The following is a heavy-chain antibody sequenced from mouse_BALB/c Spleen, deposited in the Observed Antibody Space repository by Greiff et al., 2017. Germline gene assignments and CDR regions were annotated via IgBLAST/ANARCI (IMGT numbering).Heavy chain of an antibody. J-gene: IGHJ4*01. D-gene: IGHD2-4*01. CDR1: GFNIKDYY. Sequence: VQLQQSGAELVRPGALVKLSCKASGFNIKDYYMHWVKQRPEQGLEWIGWIDPENGNTIYDPKFQGKASITADTSSNTAYLQLSSLISEDTAVYYCARRDYDYAMDYWGQGTSVTVSS. V-gene: IGHV14-1*02. CDR3: ARRDYDYAMDY. CDR2: IDPENGNT.